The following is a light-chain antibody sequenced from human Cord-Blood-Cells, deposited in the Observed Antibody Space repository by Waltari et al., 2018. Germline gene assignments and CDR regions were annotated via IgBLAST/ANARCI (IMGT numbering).Light chain of an antibody. CDR2: DVS. V-gene: IGLV2-11*01. CDR3: CSYAGSYTFHWV. CDR1: SSDVGGYNY. Sequence: QSALTQPRSVSGSPGQSVTFSCTGTSSDVGGYNYVSWYQQHPGKAPKLMIYDVSKRPSGVPDRFSGSKSGNTASLTISGLQAEDEADYYCCSYAGSYTFHWVFGGGTKLTVL. J-gene: IGLJ3*02.